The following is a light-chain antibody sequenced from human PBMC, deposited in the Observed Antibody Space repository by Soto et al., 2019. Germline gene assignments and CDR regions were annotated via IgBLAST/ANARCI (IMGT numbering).Light chain of an antibody. V-gene: IGKV1-39*01. CDR1: QSISSY. Sequence: DIQMTQSPSSLSASVGDRVTTTCRASQSISSYLNWYQQKPGTAPKLLIYAASSLQSGVPSRFSGSGSGTDFTLTISSLQPEDFATYYCQQSYSIPITFGPGTKVDLK. J-gene: IGKJ3*01. CDR2: AAS. CDR3: QQSYSIPIT.